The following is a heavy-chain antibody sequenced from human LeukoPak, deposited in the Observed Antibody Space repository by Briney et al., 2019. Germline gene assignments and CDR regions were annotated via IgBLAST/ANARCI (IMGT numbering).Heavy chain of an antibody. CDR2: INPNSGGT. Sequence: GASVKVSCKASGYTFTGYYMHWVRQAPGQGLEWMGWINPNSGGTNYAQKFQGWVTMTRDTSISTAYMELSRLRSDDTAVYYCARGSSPYYGSGSPYGMDVWGQGTTVTVSS. CDR3: ARGSSPYYGSGSPYGMDV. V-gene: IGHV1-2*04. CDR1: GYTFTGYY. J-gene: IGHJ6*02. D-gene: IGHD3-10*01.